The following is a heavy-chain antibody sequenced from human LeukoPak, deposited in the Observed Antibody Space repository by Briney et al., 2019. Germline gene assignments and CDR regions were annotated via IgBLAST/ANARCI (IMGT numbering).Heavy chain of an antibody. V-gene: IGHV1-46*01. CDR3: ARGELRYFDWGFFDY. CDR2: INPSGGST. CDR1: GCTFTSYY. J-gene: IGHJ4*02. Sequence: ASVKVSRKASGCTFTSYYMHWVRQAPGQGLEWMGIINPSGGSTSYAQKFQGRVTMTRDTSTSTVYMELSSLRSEDTAVYYCARGELRYFDWGFFDYWGQGTLVTVSS. D-gene: IGHD3-9*01.